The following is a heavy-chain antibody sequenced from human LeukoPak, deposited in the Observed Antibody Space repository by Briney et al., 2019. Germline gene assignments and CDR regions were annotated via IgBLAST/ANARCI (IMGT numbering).Heavy chain of an antibody. J-gene: IGHJ6*03. Sequence: SVKVSCKASGGTFSSYAISWVRQAPGQGLELMGGIIPIFGTANYAQKFQGRVTITADESTSTAYMELSSLRSEDTAVYYCARVRSYYGSGSYFGSLYYMDVWGKGTTVTVSS. D-gene: IGHD3-10*01. CDR3: ARVRSYYGSGSYFGSLYYMDV. CDR1: GGTFSSYA. CDR2: IIPIFGTA. V-gene: IGHV1-69*01.